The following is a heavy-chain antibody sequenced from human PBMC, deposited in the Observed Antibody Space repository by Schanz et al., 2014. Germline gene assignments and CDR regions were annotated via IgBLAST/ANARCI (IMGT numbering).Heavy chain of an antibody. CDR2: INHSGST. CDR3: ARGPDSTSADVTRGRRRYYFDY. D-gene: IGHD6-13*01. Sequence: QVQLQQWGAGLLKPSETLSLSCAVYSGSFSGYYWSWIRQPPGKGLEWIGEINHSGSTNYNPSLKSRLTIPVDPPKTQFPLKLGSVPAADTAVYYCARGPDSTSADVTRGRRRYYFDYWGQGTLVTVSS. J-gene: IGHJ4*02. CDR1: SGSFSGYY. V-gene: IGHV4-34*01.